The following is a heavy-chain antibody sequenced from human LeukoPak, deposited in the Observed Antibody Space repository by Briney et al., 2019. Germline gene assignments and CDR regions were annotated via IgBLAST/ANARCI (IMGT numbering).Heavy chain of an antibody. CDR2: INPNSGGT. CDR3: ARDPTYYDILTGYPVNEYYMDV. J-gene: IGHJ6*03. Sequence: ASVKVSCKASGYTFTGYYMHWVRQAPGQGLEWMGWINPNSGGTNYAQKFQGRVTMTRDTSISTAYMELSRLRSDDTAVYYCARDPTYYDILTGYPVNEYYMDVWGKGTTVTVSS. D-gene: IGHD3-9*01. V-gene: IGHV1-2*02. CDR1: GYTFTGYY.